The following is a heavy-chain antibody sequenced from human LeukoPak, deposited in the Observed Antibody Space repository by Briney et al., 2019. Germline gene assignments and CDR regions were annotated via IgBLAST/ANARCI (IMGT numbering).Heavy chain of an antibody. J-gene: IGHJ6*03. D-gene: IGHD6-6*01. V-gene: IGHV3-48*01. CDR3: ARAGIAARYYYYYYMDV. Sequence: GGSLRLSCAPSGFTFSSYSMNWVRQAPGKGLEWVSYISSSSSTIYYADSVKGRFTISRDNAKNSLYLQMNSLRAEDTAVYYCARAGIAARYYYYYYMDVWGKGTTVTVSS. CDR2: ISSSSSTI. CDR1: GFTFSSYS.